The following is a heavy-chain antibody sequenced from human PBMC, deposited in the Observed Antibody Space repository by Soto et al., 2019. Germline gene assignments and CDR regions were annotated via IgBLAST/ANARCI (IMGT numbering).Heavy chain of an antibody. V-gene: IGHV1-3*01. Sequence: ASVKVSCKASGYTFTSYAMHWVRQAPGKRLEWMGWINAGNGNTKYSQKFQGRVTITKDTSANTAYMELSSLRSEDTAVYYCATMTTVTRVVDDWGQGTLVTVSS. J-gene: IGHJ4*02. CDR1: GYTFTSYA. CDR2: INAGNGNT. CDR3: ATMTTVTRVVDD. D-gene: IGHD4-17*01.